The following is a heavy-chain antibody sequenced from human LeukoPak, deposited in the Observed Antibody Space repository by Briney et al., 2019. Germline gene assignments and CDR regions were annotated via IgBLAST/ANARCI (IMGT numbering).Heavy chain of an antibody. CDR3: ARDKRFLEWLLWGSWFDP. CDR1: GGTFSSYA. D-gene: IGHD3-3*01. Sequence: ASVKVSCKASGGTFSSYAISWVRQAPGQGLEWMGGIIPIFGTANYAQKFQGRVTITAAESTSTAYMELSSLRSEDTAVYYCARDKRFLEWLLWGSWFDPWGQGTLVTVSS. V-gene: IGHV1-69*01. J-gene: IGHJ5*02. CDR2: IIPIFGTA.